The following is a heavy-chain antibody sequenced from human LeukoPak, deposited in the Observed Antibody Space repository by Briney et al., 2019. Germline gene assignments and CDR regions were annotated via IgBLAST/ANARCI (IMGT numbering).Heavy chain of an antibody. CDR3: AREERGDGYSSSWLMDV. CDR1: GGSISSGGYY. Sequence: SETLSLTCTVSGGSISSGGYYWSWIRQPPGKGLEWIGYIYHSGSTYYNPSLKSRVTISVDRSKNQFSLKLSSVTAADTAVYYCAREERGDGYSSSWLMDVWGKGTTVTVSS. J-gene: IGHJ6*04. V-gene: IGHV4-30-2*01. D-gene: IGHD6-13*01. CDR2: IYHSGST.